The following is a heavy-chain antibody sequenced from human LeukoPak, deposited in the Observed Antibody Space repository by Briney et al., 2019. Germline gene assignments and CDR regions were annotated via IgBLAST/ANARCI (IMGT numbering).Heavy chain of an antibody. J-gene: IGHJ6*03. CDR2: IYYSGST. CDR3: ARVGRYCSGGSCYSTWDYYYYYYMDV. Sequence: PSETLSLTCTVSGGSISSYYWSWIRQPPGKGLEWIGYIYYSGSTNYNPSLKSRVTISVDTSKNQFSLKLSSVTAADTAVYYCARVGRYCSGGSCYSTWDYYYYYYMDVWGKGTTVTISS. D-gene: IGHD2-15*01. V-gene: IGHV4-59*01. CDR1: GGSISSYY.